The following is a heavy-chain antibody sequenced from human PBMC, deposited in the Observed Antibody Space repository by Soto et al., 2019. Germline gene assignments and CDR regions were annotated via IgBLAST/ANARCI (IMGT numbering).Heavy chain of an antibody. CDR2: IRETGNT. CDR3: AKQKMGVIRALDY. D-gene: IGHD1-26*01. CDR1: GFTFSNYA. Sequence: EVQILQSGGGLEQPGGSLRLSCAASGFTFSNYAMSWIRQAPGKGLEWVSTIRETGNTYYADSVRGRFATSRDNSENTLYLQMSSLRAEETAVYYCAKQKMGVIRALDYWGQGTLVTVS. J-gene: IGHJ4*02. V-gene: IGHV3-23*01.